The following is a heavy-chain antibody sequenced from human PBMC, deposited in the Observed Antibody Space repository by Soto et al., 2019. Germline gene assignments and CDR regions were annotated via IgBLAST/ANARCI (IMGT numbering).Heavy chain of an antibody. V-gene: IGHV1-18*01. CDR1: GYTFTSYG. J-gene: IGHJ4*02. CDR2: ISDYNGTT. CDR3: AREGDMGGLRGGDFDY. Sequence: ASVKVSCKASGYTFTSYGISWVRQAPGQGLEWMGWISDYNGTTNYAQKLQGRVTMTTDTSTSTACMELRSLRSDDTAGYYCAREGDMGGLRGGDFDYWGQGTLVTVSS. D-gene: IGHD3-16*01.